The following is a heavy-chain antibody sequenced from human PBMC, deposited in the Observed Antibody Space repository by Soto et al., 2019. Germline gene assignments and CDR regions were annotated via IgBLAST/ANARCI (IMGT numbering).Heavy chain of an antibody. J-gene: IGHJ4*02. V-gene: IGHV1-46*01. CDR2: INPSGGST. Sequence: QVQLVQSGAEVKKPGASVKVSCKASGYTFTSYYMHWVRQAPGQGLEWMGIINPSGGSTSYAQKFHGRVTITRDTSTSTGYMELRSLRSEDTAVYYCARVQTRDYGDYLGRVLDYWGQGTLVTVSS. CDR1: GYTFTSYY. D-gene: IGHD4-17*01. CDR3: ARVQTRDYGDYLGRVLDY.